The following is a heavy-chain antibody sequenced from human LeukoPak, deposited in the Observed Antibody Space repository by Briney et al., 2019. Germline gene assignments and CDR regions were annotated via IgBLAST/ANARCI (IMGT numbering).Heavy chain of an antibody. J-gene: IGHJ5*02. CDR1: GFTFSSYG. D-gene: IGHD6-19*01. CDR3: AKVAGYSSGWYMGDWFDP. V-gene: IGHV3-23*01. CDR2: ISGSGGST. Sequence: PGGSLRLSCAASGFTFSSYGMSWVRQAPGKGLEWVSAISGSGGSTYYADSVKGRFTISRDNSKNTLYLQMNSLRAEDTAVYYCAKVAGYSSGWYMGDWFDPWGQGTLVTVSS.